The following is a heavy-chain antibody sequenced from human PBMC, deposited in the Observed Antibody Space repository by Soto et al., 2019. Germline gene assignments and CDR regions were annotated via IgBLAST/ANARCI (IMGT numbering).Heavy chain of an antibody. Sequence: EVQLLESGGNLVQPGGSLRLSCAASGFTFSDYAMTWVRQAPGKGLEWVSSISDSGSSTYYADSVKGRFTISRDNSKNTLYLQMDTLTVDDTAVYYCARHHFRMIVVKIAFDFWGLGTVVTVSS. CDR2: ISDSGSST. V-gene: IGHV3-23*01. D-gene: IGHD2-21*01. J-gene: IGHJ3*01. CDR1: GFTFSDYA. CDR3: ARHHFRMIVVKIAFDF.